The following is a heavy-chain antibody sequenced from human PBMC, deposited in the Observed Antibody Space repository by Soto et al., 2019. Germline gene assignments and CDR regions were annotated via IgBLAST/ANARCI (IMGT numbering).Heavy chain of an antibody. Sequence: QVQLVESGGGVVQPGRSLRLSCAASGSTFSSYAMHWVRQAPGKGLEWVAVISYDGSNKYYADSVKGRFTISRDNSKNTLYLQMNSLRAEDTAVYYCARGGVVGASDAFDIWGQGTMVTVSS. CDR1: GSTFSSYA. D-gene: IGHD1-26*01. V-gene: IGHV3-30-3*01. J-gene: IGHJ3*02. CDR2: ISYDGSNK. CDR3: ARGGVVGASDAFDI.